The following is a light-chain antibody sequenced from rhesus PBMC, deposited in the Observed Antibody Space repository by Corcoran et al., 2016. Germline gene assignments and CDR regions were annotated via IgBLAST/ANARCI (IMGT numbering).Light chain of an antibody. CDR2: GAS. V-gene: IGKV3-53*01. J-gene: IGKJ3*01. CDR3: QKYSSSPFT. Sequence: QVILTQSPATLSLSPGERATLSCRASRNVGSNLAWYQQKPGQAPRLLIYGASSRATGIPDRFSGSGSGTEFTLTINSLEPEDFAVYYCQKYSSSPFTFGPGTKLDIK. CDR1: RNVGSN.